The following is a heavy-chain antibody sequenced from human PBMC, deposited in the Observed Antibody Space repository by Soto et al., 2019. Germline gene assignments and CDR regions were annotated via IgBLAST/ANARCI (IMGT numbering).Heavy chain of an antibody. J-gene: IGHJ4*02. CDR3: AKGGPSYYDFWSGYHTDY. CDR1: GFTFSSYA. CDR2: ISGRADAT. Sequence: GGSLRLSCIASGFTFSSYAMSWVRQAPGKGLECLSGISGRADATHYAASVKGRFTISRDNSKNTVYLEMKRLRVEDTALYYCAKGGPSYYDFWSGYHTDYWGQGTLVTVSS. V-gene: IGHV3-23*01. D-gene: IGHD3-3*01.